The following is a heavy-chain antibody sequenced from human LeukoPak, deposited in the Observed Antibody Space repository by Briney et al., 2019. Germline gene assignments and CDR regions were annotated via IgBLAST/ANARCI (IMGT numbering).Heavy chain of an antibody. V-gene: IGHV3-48*03. CDR2: ISRTGNSI. J-gene: IGHJ4*02. CDR3: ASLSNWRFDY. Sequence: GGSLRLSCAASGFTLSSYEMNWVRLAPGKGLEWISYISRTGNSIYYADSVKGRFTISRDNAKNSLYLQMSSLRAEDTAVYYCASLSNWRFDYWGQGTLVTVSS. CDR1: GFTLSSYE. D-gene: IGHD1-1*01.